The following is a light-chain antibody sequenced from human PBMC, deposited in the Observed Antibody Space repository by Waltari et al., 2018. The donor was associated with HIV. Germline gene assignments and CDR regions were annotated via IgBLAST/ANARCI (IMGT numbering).Light chain of an antibody. CDR1: QSVSSS. CDR2: KAS. J-gene: IGKJ1*01. CDR3: QQYLTFSRT. V-gene: IGKV1-5*03. Sequence: DIQMTPSPHTLSASVGDRVTITCRASQSVSSSLAWYQQKPGKAPNLLIFKASSLQNGVPPRFSGSGSGTDFTLTISGLQPDDFATYYCQQYLTFSRTFGQGTQV.